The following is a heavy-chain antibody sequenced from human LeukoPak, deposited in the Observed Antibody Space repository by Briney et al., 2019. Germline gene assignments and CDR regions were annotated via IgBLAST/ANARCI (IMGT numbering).Heavy chain of an antibody. D-gene: IGHD3-22*01. Sequence: GASLKISCKGSGYSFTSYWIGWVRQMPGKGLEWTGIIYPGDSDTRYSPSFQGQVTISADKSISTAYLQWSSLKASDTAMYYCARYPYYYDSSGYYYDHWGQGTLVTVSS. V-gene: IGHV5-51*01. CDR3: ARYPYYYDSSGYYYDH. CDR2: IYPGDSDT. CDR1: GYSFTSYW. J-gene: IGHJ5*02.